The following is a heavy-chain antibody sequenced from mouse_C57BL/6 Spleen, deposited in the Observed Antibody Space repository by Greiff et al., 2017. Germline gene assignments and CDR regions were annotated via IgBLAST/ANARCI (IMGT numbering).Heavy chain of an antibody. CDR2: IDPSDSYT. D-gene: IGHD1-1*01. Sequence: VQLQQPGAELVMPGASVKLSCKASGYTFTSYWMHWVKQRPGQGLEWIGEIDPSDSYTNYNQKFKGKSTLTVDKSSSTAYMQLSSLTSEDSAVYYCARDGNYYGRGYFDVWGTGTTVTVSS. CDR1: GYTFTSYW. J-gene: IGHJ1*03. CDR3: ARDGNYYGRGYFDV. V-gene: IGHV1-69*01.